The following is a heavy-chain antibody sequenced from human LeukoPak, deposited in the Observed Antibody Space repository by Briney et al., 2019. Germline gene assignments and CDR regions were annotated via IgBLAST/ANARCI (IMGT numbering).Heavy chain of an antibody. CDR1: GYTFTAYY. CDR2: INPNTGGT. CDR3: ARIREWASTVGAFDY. J-gene: IGHJ4*01. D-gene: IGHD4-23*01. Sequence: ASVKVSCKASGYTFTAYYVHWVRQAPGQGLEWMGWINPNTGGTNYAQKFQGRVTMTRDTSISTAYMELSRLRSDDTAVYYCARIREWASTVGAFDYWGQGALVTVSS. V-gene: IGHV1-2*02.